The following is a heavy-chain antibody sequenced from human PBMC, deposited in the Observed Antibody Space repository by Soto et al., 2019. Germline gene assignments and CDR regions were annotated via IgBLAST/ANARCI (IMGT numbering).Heavy chain of an antibody. CDR1: GFTFDDYA. V-gene: IGHV3-9*01. D-gene: IGHD3-16*01. J-gene: IGHJ4*02. Sequence: GGSLRLSCAASGFTFDDYAMHWVRQAPGKGLEWVSGISWNSGSIGYADSVKGRFTISRDNAKNSLYLQMNSLRAEDTALYYCAKDIGGGYLLIRGSLNYYFDYWGQGTLVTVSS. CDR2: ISWNSGSI. CDR3: AKDIGGGYLLIRGSLNYYFDY.